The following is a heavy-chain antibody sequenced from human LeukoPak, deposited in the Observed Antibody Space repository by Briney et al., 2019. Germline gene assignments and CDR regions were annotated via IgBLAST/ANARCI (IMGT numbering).Heavy chain of an antibody. D-gene: IGHD2/OR15-2a*01. CDR1: GFTFDDYA. V-gene: IGHV3-9*01. CDR2: ISWNSGNI. Sequence: GGSLRLSCAGSGFTFDDYAMHWVRQTPGKGLEWVSGISWNSGNIAYADFVGGRFTISRDNAKNPLSLQMNSLSDEDTAVYYCAKDAYGGATFFYYMDVGGKGTTVTVSS. CDR3: AKDAYGGATFFYYMDV. J-gene: IGHJ6*03.